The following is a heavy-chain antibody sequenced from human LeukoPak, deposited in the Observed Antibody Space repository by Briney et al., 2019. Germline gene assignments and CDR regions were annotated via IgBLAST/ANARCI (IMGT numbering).Heavy chain of an antibody. CDR1: GFTFSSYW. CDR2: INSDGSST. V-gene: IGHV3-74*01. CDR3: AKGPSRGWFDP. J-gene: IGHJ5*02. D-gene: IGHD2-2*01. Sequence: GGSLRLSCAASGFTFSSYWMHWVRQAPGKGLVWVSRINSDGSSTSYADSVKGRFTISRDNAKNTLYLQMNSLRTEDTALYYCAKGPSRGWFDPWGQGTLVTVSS.